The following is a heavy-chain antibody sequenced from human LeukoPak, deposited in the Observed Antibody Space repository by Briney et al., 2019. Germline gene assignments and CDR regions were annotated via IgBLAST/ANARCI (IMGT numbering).Heavy chain of an antibody. V-gene: IGHV4-34*01. CDR2: INHSGST. J-gene: IGHJ4*02. Sequence: SETPSLTCVVNGGTFSGYSWSWIRQPPGGGLEWIGEINHSGSTNYNPSLKSRVTISVDTSKNQFSLNLSSVTAADTTVYYCARGGVTIFGVVINEEYYFDYWGQGTLVTVSS. D-gene: IGHD3-3*01. CDR3: ARGGVTIFGVVINEEYYFDY. CDR1: GGTFSGYS.